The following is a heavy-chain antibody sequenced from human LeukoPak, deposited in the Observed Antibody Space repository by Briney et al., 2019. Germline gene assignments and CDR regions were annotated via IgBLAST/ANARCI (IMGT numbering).Heavy chain of an antibody. CDR2: IYYSGST. CDR3: ARHYCSSTSCSILYFDY. J-gene: IGHJ4*02. Sequence: SETLSLTCTVSGGSISSHYWSWIRQPPGKGLEWIGYIYYSGSTNYNPSLKSRVTISVDTFKNQCSLKLSSVTAADTAVYYCARHYCSSTSCSILYFDYWGQGTLVTVSS. D-gene: IGHD2-2*01. CDR1: GGSISSHY. V-gene: IGHV4-59*11.